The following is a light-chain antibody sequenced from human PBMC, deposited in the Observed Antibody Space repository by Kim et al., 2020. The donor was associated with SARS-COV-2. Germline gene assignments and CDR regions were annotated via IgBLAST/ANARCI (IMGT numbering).Light chain of an antibody. CDR1: TSNVGRNP. V-gene: IGLV1-44*01. CDR3: ATWDDTLSGPV. Sequence: QSALTQPPSASAAPGQRVTISCSGGTSNVGRNPVTWYQQLPGSAPKLLIDVRDQRPSGVSDRFSASKSGTSASLAISGLQSEGEGTYHCATWDDTLSGPVFGGGTQLTVL. J-gene: IGLJ3*02. CDR2: VRD.